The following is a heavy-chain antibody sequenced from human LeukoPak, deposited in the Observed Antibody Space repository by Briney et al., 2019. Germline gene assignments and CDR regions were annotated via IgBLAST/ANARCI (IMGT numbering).Heavy chain of an antibody. CDR2: ISDDGRNK. CDR3: ARGGEFQLLYGSDY. J-gene: IGHJ4*02. V-gene: IGHV3-30*04. CDR1: GFTFSRYV. Sequence: GTSLRLSCAAPGFTFSRYVMHRVRQAPGKGLEWVALISDDGRNKYYADSVKGRFTISRDNSKNTLYLQMNSLKPEDTAVYYCARGGEFQLLYGSDYWGQGTLVSVSS. D-gene: IGHD2-2*02.